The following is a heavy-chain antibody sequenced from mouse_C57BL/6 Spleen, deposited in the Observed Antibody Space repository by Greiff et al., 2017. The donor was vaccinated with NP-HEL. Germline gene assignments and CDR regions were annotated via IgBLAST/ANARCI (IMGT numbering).Heavy chain of an antibody. D-gene: IGHD1-1*01. V-gene: IGHV1-69*01. CDR2: IDPSDSYT. J-gene: IGHJ4*01. Sequence: QVQLQQPGAELVMPGASVKLSCKASGYTFTSYWMHWVKQRPGQGLEWIGEIDPSDSYTNYNQKFKGKSTLTVDKSSSTAYMQLSSLTSEDSAVYYCARGGKNLITSMDYWGQGTSVTVSS. CDR1: GYTFTSYW. CDR3: ARGGKNLITSMDY.